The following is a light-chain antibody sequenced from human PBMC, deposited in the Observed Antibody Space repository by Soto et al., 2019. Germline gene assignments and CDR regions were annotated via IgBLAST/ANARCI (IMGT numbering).Light chain of an antibody. V-gene: IGKV1-39*01. J-gene: IGKJ5*01. CDR1: QSISSH. CDR3: QQSYSTPIT. Sequence: DIPMTQSPSSLSASVGDRVTITCRASQSISSHLNWYQQKPGKAPKLLIYAASSLQGGVPSRFSGSGSGTDFTLTISSLQPEDFATYYCQQSYSTPITFGQGTRLEIK. CDR2: AAS.